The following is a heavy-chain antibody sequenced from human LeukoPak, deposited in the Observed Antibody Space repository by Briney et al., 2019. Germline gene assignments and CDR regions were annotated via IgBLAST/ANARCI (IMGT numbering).Heavy chain of an antibody. D-gene: IGHD5-24*01. V-gene: IGHV3-23*01. Sequence: GGSLRLSCAASGFTFSRRAMSWVRQAPAKGLEWVSTTGLNSVNTLCAESVQGRFSISRDNSKNTLYLQMDNLRVDDTAVYYCAKGDDIGKHPTRAYYFDTWGQGTLVTVSS. CDR1: GFTFSRRA. CDR2: TGLNSVNT. CDR3: AKGDDIGKHPTRAYYFDT. J-gene: IGHJ4*02.